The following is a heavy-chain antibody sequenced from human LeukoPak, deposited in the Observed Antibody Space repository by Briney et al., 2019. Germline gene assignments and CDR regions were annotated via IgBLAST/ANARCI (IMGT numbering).Heavy chain of an antibody. CDR2: IYRSGST. Sequence: PSETLSLTCTVSGGSITSGDYHWSWIRQYPGKGLEWIGYIYRSGSTYYNPSLKSRLTISVDTSKNQFSLKLSSLTAADTAMFYCAREARGMATNAHDAFDIWGQGTMVTVSS. CDR3: AREARGMATNAHDAFDI. J-gene: IGHJ3*02. V-gene: IGHV4-31*03. CDR1: GGSITSGDYH. D-gene: IGHD5-12*01.